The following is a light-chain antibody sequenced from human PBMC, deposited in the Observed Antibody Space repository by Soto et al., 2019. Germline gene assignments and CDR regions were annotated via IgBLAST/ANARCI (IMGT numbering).Light chain of an antibody. CDR1: QVVXXXY. CDR3: QQYGTFPFS. Sequence: EIVLTQSPGTLSLSPGESATLSCRANQVVXXXYLAWYQQKPGQAPRLLIDHASDRATGVPDRFSGSGSGTDFALTITRLEPEDFALFYCQQYGTFPFSFGQGTKLEIK. V-gene: IGKV3-20*01. J-gene: IGKJ2*01. CDR2: HAS.